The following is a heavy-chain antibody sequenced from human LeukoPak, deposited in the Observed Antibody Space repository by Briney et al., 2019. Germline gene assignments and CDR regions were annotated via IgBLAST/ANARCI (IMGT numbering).Heavy chain of an antibody. CDR3: MRRDTGWNYSDY. D-gene: IGHD6-19*01. J-gene: IGHJ4*02. CDR1: GGSIYSHY. Sequence: SETLSLTCGVSGGSIYSHYWGWIRQPPGKGLEWIGDIYYKGNTNYNPSLKSRVTISLDTSKHHLSLTLTSVVAADTAIYSCMRRDTGWNYSDYWGQGILVTVSS. CDR2: IYYKGNT. V-gene: IGHV4-59*08.